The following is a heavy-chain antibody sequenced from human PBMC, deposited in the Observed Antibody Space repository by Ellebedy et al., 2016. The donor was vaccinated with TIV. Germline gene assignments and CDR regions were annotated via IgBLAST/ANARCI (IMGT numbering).Heavy chain of an antibody. Sequence: GESLKISCAASGCTFSSYAMSWVRQAPGKGLEWVSTISSTGNRTYYADSVEGRFIISRDNSKKTLYLQMNSLRAEATGVYYCAKGRGGGSDTSAPRYYFDYWGLGTLVTVSS. CDR2: ISSTGNRT. D-gene: IGHD3-22*01. CDR1: GCTFSSYA. V-gene: IGHV3-23*01. J-gene: IGHJ4*02. CDR3: AKGRGGGSDTSAPRYYFDY.